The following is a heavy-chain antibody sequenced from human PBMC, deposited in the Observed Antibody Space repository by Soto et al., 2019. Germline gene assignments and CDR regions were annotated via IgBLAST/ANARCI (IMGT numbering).Heavy chain of an antibody. J-gene: IGHJ6*02. Sequence: SETLSLTCAVSGGSISSGGYSWSWIRQPPGKGLEWIGYMYHSGSTYYNPSLKSRVTISIDRSKNQFSLKLSSVTAADTAVYYCARDLDTAMVSPGMDVWGQGTTVTVSS. CDR3: ARDLDTAMVSPGMDV. CDR2: MYHSGST. D-gene: IGHD5-18*01. V-gene: IGHV4-30-2*01. CDR1: GGSISSGGYS.